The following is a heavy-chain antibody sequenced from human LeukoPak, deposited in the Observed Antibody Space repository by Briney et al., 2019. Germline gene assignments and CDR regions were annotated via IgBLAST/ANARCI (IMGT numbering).Heavy chain of an antibody. Sequence: GGSLRLSCEASGFTFSHYVMHWVRQAPGKGLEWVAAISYDGPNKNYADSVKGRFTISRDNSKNTLYLQMNSLRAEDTAVYYCARGLRIAVAGNIDYWGQGTLVTVSS. D-gene: IGHD6-19*01. CDR2: ISYDGPNK. V-gene: IGHV3-30*04. CDR1: GFTFSHYV. CDR3: ARGLRIAVAGNIDY. J-gene: IGHJ4*02.